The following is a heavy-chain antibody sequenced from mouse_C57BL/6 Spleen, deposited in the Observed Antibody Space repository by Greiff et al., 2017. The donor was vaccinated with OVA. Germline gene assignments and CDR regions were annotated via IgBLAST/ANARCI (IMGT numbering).Heavy chain of an antibody. V-gene: IGHV5-4*01. CDR3: ARNSYDYDDGFAD. CDR1: GFTFSSYA. D-gene: IGHD2-4*01. CDR2: ISDGGSYT. J-gene: IGHJ3*01. Sequence: EVQLQQSGGGLVKPGGSLKLSCAASGFTFSSYAMSWVRQTPEKRLEWVATISDGGSYTYYPDNVKGRFTISRDNAKNNLYLQMSHLKSEDTAMYYCARNSYDYDDGFADWGQGTLVTVSA.